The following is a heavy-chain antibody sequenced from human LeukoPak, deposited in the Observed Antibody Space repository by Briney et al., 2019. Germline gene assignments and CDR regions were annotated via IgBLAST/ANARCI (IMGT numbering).Heavy chain of an antibody. D-gene: IGHD5-18*01. CDR1: GYTFTDYY. CDR3: ARDKDDVDTAMGWYNWFDP. Sequence: VKISCKVSGYTFTDYYMHWVQQAPGKGLEWMGRIIPIFGTANYAQKFQGRVTITTDESTSTAYMELSSLRSEDTAVYYCARDKDDVDTAMGWYNWFDPWGQGTLVTVSS. CDR2: IIPIFGTA. J-gene: IGHJ5*02. V-gene: IGHV1-69*13.